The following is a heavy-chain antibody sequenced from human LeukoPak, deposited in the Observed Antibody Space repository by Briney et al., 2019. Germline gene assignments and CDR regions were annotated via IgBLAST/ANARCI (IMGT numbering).Heavy chain of an antibody. CDR2: INHSGST. D-gene: IGHD6-25*01. CDR3: ARGTRIAARWFDP. CDR1: GGSFSYYC. Sequence: SETLSLTCAVSGGSFSYYCWSWIRQPPGKGLEWIGEINHSGSTNYNPSLKSRVTISVDTSKNQFSLKLSSVTAADTAVYYCARGTRIAARWFDPRAQGTLVTVSS. V-gene: IGHV4-34*01. J-gene: IGHJ5*02.